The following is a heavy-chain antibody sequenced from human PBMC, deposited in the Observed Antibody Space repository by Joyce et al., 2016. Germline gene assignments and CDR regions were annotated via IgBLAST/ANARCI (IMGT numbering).Heavy chain of an antibody. V-gene: IGHV1-69*12. J-gene: IGHJ6*02. Sequence: QVLLVQSGAAVKRPGSSLRVSCKSSGGDFSNYTVNWVRQAPGQRLEWMGGIIPFFGAAKYAEDVQGRVTLTADQSTRTAYVELSSLTSADTAVYYCARGGTSSDHYFFYTLDVWGPGTTVIVSS. D-gene: IGHD1-14*01. CDR1: GGDFSNYT. CDR2: IIPFFGAA. CDR3: ARGGTSSDHYFFYTLDV.